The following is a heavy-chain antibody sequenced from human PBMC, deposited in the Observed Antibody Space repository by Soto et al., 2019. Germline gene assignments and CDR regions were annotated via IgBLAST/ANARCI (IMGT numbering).Heavy chain of an antibody. CDR3: ARATGADKEDY. D-gene: IGHD3-10*01. CDR1: GFTFSSYW. V-gene: IGHV3-7*04. Sequence: EVQLVESGGGLVKPGGSLRLSCAASGFTFSSYWMSWVRQAPGKGLEWVANIKEDGSERYYVDSVKGRFTTSRDNAKNSLYLQMNSLRAEDTAVYYCARATGADKEDYWGQGTLVTVSS. CDR2: IKEDGSER. J-gene: IGHJ4*02.